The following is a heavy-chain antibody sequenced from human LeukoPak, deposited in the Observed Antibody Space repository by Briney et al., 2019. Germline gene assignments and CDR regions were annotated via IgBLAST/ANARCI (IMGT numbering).Heavy chain of an antibody. CDR2: ISSSSNYM. CDR1: GFIFSRYS. Sequence: GGSLRLSCAASGFIFSRYSMNWVRQTPGRGLEWVASISSSSNYMYYTDSVKGRFTISRDDAKDSLYLQMNSLRAEDTAVYYCARDLLGDSGYDSQGYWGQGTLVTVSS. D-gene: IGHD5-12*01. J-gene: IGHJ4*02. V-gene: IGHV3-21*01. CDR3: ARDLLGDSGYDSQGY.